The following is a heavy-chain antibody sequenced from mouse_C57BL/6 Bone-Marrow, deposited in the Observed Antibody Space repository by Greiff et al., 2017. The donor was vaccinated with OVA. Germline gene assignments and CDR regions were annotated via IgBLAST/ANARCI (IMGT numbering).Heavy chain of an antibody. J-gene: IGHJ2*01. CDR1: GYTFTSYG. D-gene: IGHD1-1*01. V-gene: IGHV1-81*01. CDR2: IYPRSGDT. CDR3: ARRGGYYCGSSQLRGDY. Sequence: QVQLQQSGAELARPGASVKLSCKASGYTFTSYGISWVKQRTGQGLEWIGEIYPRSGDTYYNEKFKGKATLTADKSSSTAYMGLRCLTSEDSAVYFCARRGGYYCGSSQLRGDYWGQGTTLTVSS.